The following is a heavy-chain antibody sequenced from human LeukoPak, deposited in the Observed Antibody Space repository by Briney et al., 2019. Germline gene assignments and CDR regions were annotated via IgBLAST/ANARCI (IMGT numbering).Heavy chain of an antibody. CDR2: INWNGGST. Sequence: GGSLRLSCAASGFTFDDYGMSWVCQAPGKGLEWVSGINWNGGSTGYADSVKGRFTISRDNAKNSLYLQMNSLRAEDTALYYCARDPLGYCSSTSCFDYFDYWGQGTLVTVSS. J-gene: IGHJ4*02. CDR3: ARDPLGYCSSTSCFDYFDY. V-gene: IGHV3-20*04. CDR1: GFTFDDYG. D-gene: IGHD2-2*01.